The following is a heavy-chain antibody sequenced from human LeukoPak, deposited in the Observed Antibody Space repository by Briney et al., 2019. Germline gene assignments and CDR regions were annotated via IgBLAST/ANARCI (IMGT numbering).Heavy chain of an antibody. D-gene: IGHD2-2*01. CDR3: ASSHMLQYCSRTNCGREFDT. CDR1: GGSINSYY. V-gene: IGHV4-4*07. Sequence: SETQSLSCTVSGGSINSYYWSWIRQPAGKGLEWIGRIYTSGSTNYNPSLKSRVTISVDTSKNQFSLRLRSVTSADTAVYYCASSHMLQYCSRTNCGREFDTWGQGTLVTVSS. CDR2: IYTSGST. J-gene: IGHJ5*02.